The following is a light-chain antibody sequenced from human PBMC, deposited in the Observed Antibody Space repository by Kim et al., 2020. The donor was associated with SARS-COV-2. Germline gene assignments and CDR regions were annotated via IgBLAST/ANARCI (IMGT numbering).Light chain of an antibody. V-gene: IGKV1-5*03. CDR1: ENVGTW. CDR3: QRYSRFPYT. CDR2: LAS. J-gene: IGKJ2*01. Sequence: SASVGDRGTITCRASENVGTWLAWYQQKPGRAPSLLIYLASTLESGVPSRFSGTGSVTEFSLSITSLQPDDFATDCCQRYSRFPYTFGQGTKLEI.